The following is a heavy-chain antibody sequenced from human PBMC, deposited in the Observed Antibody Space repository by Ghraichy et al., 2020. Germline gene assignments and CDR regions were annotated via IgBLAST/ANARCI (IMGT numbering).Heavy chain of an antibody. V-gene: IGHV4-34*01. J-gene: IGHJ6*02. CDR2: INHSGST. CDR3: ASLRLTTSWGGYYYYGMDV. Sequence: SETLSLTCAVYGGSFSGYYWSWIRQPPGKGLEWIGEINHSGSTNYNPSLKSRVTISVDTSKNQFSLKLSSVTAADTAVYYCASLRLTTSWGGYYYYGMDVWGQGTTVTVSS. CDR1: GGSFSGYY. D-gene: IGHD2-2*01.